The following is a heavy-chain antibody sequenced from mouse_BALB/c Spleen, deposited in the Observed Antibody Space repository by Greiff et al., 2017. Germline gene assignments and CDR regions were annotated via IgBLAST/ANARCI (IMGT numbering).Heavy chain of an antibody. CDR3: ARGRNYDYDGGFAY. J-gene: IGHJ3*01. CDR1: GFTFSSYA. V-gene: IGHV5-6-5*01. Sequence: EVMLVESGGGLVKPGGSLKLSCAASGFTFSSYAMSWVRQTPEKRLEWVASISSGGSTYYPDSVKGRFTISRDNARNILYLQMSSLRSEDTAMYYCARGRNYDYDGGFAYWGQGTLVTVSA. D-gene: IGHD2-4*01. CDR2: ISSGGST.